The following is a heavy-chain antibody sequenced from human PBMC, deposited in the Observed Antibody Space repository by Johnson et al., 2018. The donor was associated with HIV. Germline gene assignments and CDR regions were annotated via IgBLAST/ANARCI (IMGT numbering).Heavy chain of an antibody. D-gene: IGHD3-16*02. Sequence: VQLVESGGGVVRPGGSLRLSCAAAGFTFDDYGMSWVRQAPGKGLEWVSGIHWNGGRTVSVDSMKGRFTISRDNAKNSLYLQMNSLRAEDTALYYCVRGGLGYQNIHDPFDIWGQGTMVTVSS. J-gene: IGHJ3*02. CDR3: VRGGLGYQNIHDPFDI. V-gene: IGHV3-20*04. CDR2: IHWNGGRT. CDR1: GFTFDDYG.